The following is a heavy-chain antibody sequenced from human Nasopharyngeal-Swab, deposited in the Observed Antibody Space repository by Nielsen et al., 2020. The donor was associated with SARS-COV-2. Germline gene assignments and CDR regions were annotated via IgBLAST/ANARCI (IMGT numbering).Heavy chain of an antibody. V-gene: IGHV3-49*03. J-gene: IGHJ6*03. D-gene: IGHD5-18*01. CDR3: TRDFPFSVDTATRGYMDV. Sequence: GGSLRLSCTASGFTFGDYAMNWFRQAQGQGLEWVTYIRNKDYGGTTEYAASVRGRFTISRGDSKNIAYLQMNSLTTEDTAVYYCTRDFPFSVDTATRGYMDVWGKGTTVTVSS. CDR1: GFTFGDYA. CDR2: IRNKDYGGTT.